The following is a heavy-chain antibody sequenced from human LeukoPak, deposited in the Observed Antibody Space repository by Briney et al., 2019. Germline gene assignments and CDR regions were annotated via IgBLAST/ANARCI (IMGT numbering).Heavy chain of an antibody. D-gene: IGHD1-26*01. CDR1: GFTFSSYS. V-gene: IGHV3-48*02. Sequence: PGGSLRLSCAASGFTFSSYSMNWVRQAPGKGLEWVSYISSSSSTIYYADSVKGRFTISRDNAKNSLYLQMNSLRDEDTAVYYCARVGRGALYYYYYYGMDVWGQGTTVTVSS. J-gene: IGHJ6*02. CDR2: ISSSSSTI. CDR3: ARVGRGALYYYYYYGMDV.